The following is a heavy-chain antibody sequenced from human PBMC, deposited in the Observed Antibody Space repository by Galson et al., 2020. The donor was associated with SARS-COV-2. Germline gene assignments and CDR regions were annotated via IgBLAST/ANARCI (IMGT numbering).Heavy chain of an antibody. D-gene: IGHD6-19*01. V-gene: IGHV6-1*01. CDR2: TYYRSKWSS. CDR1: GDSVSSNSAA. CDR3: ARSPGITVARTFDY. J-gene: IGHJ4*02. Sequence: SQTLSLTCAISGDSVSSNSAAWNWIRQSPSRGLEWLGRTYYRSKWSSDYAVSVKSRITINPDTSKNQFSLQLNSVTPKDTAVYYCARSPGITVARTFDYWGQGTLVTVSS.